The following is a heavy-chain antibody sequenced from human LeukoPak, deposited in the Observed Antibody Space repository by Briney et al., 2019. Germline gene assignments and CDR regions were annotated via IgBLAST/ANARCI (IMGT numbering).Heavy chain of an antibody. CDR2: IYQRGNT. V-gene: IGHV4-30-2*01. D-gene: IGHD2-21*02. J-gene: IGHJ5*02. CDR3: ARLVVTAISRWFVP. Sequence: PVSLTCGVSGRSISSGDYSWRWIRQPPAKGLDWIGYIYQRGNTYYSPSLKSRVTISVDRSKNQFSLKLSSVTAADTAVYYCARLVVTAISRWFVPWRQGTLVTVST. CDR1: GRSISSGDYS.